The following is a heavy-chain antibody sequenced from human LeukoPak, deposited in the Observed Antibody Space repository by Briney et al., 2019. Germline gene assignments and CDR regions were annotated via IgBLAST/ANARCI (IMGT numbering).Heavy chain of an antibody. CDR3: ARFCSTSDCYHKVLGVS. Sequence: SETLSLTCAVYGGSFSGYQWSWIRQPPGKGLEWIGEINHSGSTNYNPSLKSRVTVSVDTSKNQFSLKLSSVTAADTAVYYCARFCSTSDCYHKVLGVSWGQGSLVTVSS. CDR1: GGSFSGYQ. J-gene: IGHJ4*02. CDR2: INHSGST. D-gene: IGHD2-21*02. V-gene: IGHV4-34*01.